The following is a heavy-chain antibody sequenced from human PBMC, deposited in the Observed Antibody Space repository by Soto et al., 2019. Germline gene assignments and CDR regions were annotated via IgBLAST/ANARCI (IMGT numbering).Heavy chain of an antibody. CDR1: GFSLSTDGVG. Sequence: QITLKESGPTLVKPTQTLTLTCTFSGFSLSTDGVGVGWIRQPPGKALEWLALLYWDDDQRYSPSLKTRLTSTKDTFKNQVVLTMTNMDPLHTATYYCAHCYGGTSWPNDAFDVWGQGTVVTVSS. CDR2: LYWDDDQ. J-gene: IGHJ3*01. V-gene: IGHV2-5*02. D-gene: IGHD2-2*01. CDR3: AHCYGGTSWPNDAFDV.